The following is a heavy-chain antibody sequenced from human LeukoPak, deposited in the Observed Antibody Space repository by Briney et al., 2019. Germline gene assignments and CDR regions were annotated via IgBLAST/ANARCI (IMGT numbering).Heavy chain of an antibody. V-gene: IGHV4-34*01. D-gene: IGHD2-2*01. J-gene: IGHJ3*02. Sequence: SETLSLTCAVYGGSFSGYYWSCIRQPPGKGLEWIGEINHSGSTNYNPSLKSRVTISVDTSKNQFSLKLSSVTAADTAVYYCARSIYQLLDDAFDIWGQGTMVTVSS. CDR2: INHSGST. CDR1: GGSFSGYY. CDR3: ARSIYQLLDDAFDI.